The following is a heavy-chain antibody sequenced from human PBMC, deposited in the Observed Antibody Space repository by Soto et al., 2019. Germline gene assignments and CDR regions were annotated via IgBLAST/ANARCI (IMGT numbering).Heavy chain of an antibody. J-gene: IGHJ5*02. V-gene: IGHV4-59*01. CDR1: GGSLRGYS. CDR2: VYSGGGT. CDR3: ARAGTTMVRGVISGWFDP. D-gene: IGHD3-10*01. Sequence: SETLSLTCTVSGGSLRGYSWSWIRQSPGKGLEWIGYVYSGGGTNYSPSFMGRVTISVDTTDNQFSLKLNSVTAADTAVYYCARAGTTMVRGVISGWFDPWGQGTLVTVSS.